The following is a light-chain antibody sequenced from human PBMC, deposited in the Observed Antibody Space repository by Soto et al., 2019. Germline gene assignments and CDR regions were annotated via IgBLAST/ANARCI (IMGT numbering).Light chain of an antibody. Sequence: IVLTQSPATLSVSTGERATFSCRASQSVSSLLAWYQQKPGQAPRLLIYRASTRATGIPARFSGSGSGTEFTLTISSLQSEDFAVYYCQQYNNWPPITFGQGTRLEIK. J-gene: IGKJ5*01. CDR3: QQYNNWPPIT. CDR2: RAS. V-gene: IGKV3-15*01. CDR1: QSVSSL.